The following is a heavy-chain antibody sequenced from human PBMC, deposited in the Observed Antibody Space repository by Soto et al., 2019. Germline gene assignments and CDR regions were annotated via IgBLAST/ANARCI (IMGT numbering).Heavy chain of an antibody. CDR2: LGVSGGSA. CDR3: VEDLGGSHSRFDY. J-gene: IGHJ4*02. D-gene: IGHD3-16*01. Sequence: EVQLLESGGGWVQPGGSLRLSCEASGFTFSFYAFGWVRQAPGKGLEWVSSLGVSGGSAFYIDSVKGRFAVSRDDSKNTLYLQMNSLRAEDTAIYYCVEDLGGSHSRFDYWGQGTLVTVSS. CDR1: GFTFSFYA. V-gene: IGHV3-23*01.